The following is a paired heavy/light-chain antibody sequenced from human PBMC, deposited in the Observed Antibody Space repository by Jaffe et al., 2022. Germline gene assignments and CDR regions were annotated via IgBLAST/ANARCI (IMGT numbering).Light chain of an antibody. CDR2: KVS. J-gene: IGKJ1*01. Sequence: DVVMTQSPLSLPVTLGQPASISCRSSQSLVHSDGNTYLSWFQQRPGQSPRRLIYKVSNRGSGVPDRFSGSGSGTDFTLKISRVEAEDVGVYYCMQGTHWPPRTFGQGTKVEIK. CDR3: MQGTHWPPRT. CDR1: QSLVHSDGNTY. V-gene: IGKV2-30*02.
Heavy chain of an antibody. CDR2: INEIGSII. V-gene: IGHV3-48*03. J-gene: IGHJ4*02. CDR3: ASDSSYA. Sequence: EVQLVESGGGLVQPGGSLRLSCAASGFTFSDYEMNWVRQAPGKGLEWVSYINEIGSIIYYADSVKGRFTISRDNAKNSLYLQMNSLRAEDTALYYCASDSSYAWGQGTLVTVSS. CDR1: GFTFSDYE. D-gene: IGHD6-6*01.